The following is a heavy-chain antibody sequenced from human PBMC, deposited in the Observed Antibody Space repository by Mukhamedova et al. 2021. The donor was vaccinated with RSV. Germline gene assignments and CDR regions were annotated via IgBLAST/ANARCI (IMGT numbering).Heavy chain of an antibody. V-gene: IGHV3-74*03. Sequence: VSRISPDGSIRAYADSVKGRFTVSRDNAKDTQYLQMSSLRVEDTAMYYCTRDFDSISGYWGHGILVTVYS. CDR3: TRDFDSISGY. D-gene: IGHD3-22*01. J-gene: IGHJ4*01. CDR2: ISPDGSIR.